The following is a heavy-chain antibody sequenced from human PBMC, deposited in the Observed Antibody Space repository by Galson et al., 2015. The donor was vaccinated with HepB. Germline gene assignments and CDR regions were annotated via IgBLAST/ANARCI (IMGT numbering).Heavy chain of an antibody. CDR1: GGSISSYY. D-gene: IGHD3-10*01. CDR3: ARAPAYGSGSYCIDY. J-gene: IGHJ4*02. CDR2: IYYSGST. V-gene: IGHV4-59*01. Sequence: SETLSLTCTVSGGSISSYYWSWIRQPPGKGLEWIGYIYYSGSTNYNPSLKSRVTISVDTSKNQFSLKLSSVTAADTAVYFCARAPAYGSGSYCIDYWGQGTLVTVSS.